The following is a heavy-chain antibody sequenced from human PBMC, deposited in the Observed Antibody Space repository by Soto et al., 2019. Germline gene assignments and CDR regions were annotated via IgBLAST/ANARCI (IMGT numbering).Heavy chain of an antibody. CDR3: AREGLVAGSKDL. V-gene: IGHV3-33*01. D-gene: IGHD6-19*01. CDR2: IWYDGSNK. J-gene: IGHJ4*02. Sequence: PGGSLRLSCAASGFIFSNYGIHWVRQAPGKGLEWVALIWYDGSNKYYADSVKGRFIVSRDNTNNTVYLQLNSLTADDTAVYYCAREGLVAGSKDLWGPGTLVTAPQ. CDR1: GFIFSNYG.